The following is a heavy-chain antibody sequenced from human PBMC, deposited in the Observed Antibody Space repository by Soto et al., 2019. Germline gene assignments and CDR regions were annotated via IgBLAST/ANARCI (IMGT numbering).Heavy chain of an antibody. V-gene: IGHV3-21*01. CDR2: ISSSSSYI. CDR3: ARDGYGSGSYYNPTHYYGMDV. Sequence: PGGSLRLSCAASGFTFSSYSMNWVRQAPGKGLEWVSSISSSSSYIYYADSVKGRFTISRDNAKNSLYLQMNSLRAEDTAVYYCARDGYGSGSYYNPTHYYGMDVWGHGTTVTVSS. CDR1: GFTFSSYS. J-gene: IGHJ6*02. D-gene: IGHD3-10*01.